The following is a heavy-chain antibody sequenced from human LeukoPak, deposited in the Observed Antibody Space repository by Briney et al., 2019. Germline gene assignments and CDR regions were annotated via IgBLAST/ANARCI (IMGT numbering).Heavy chain of an antibody. CDR2: IIPIFGTA. J-gene: IGHJ6*03. V-gene: IGHV1-69*05. Sequence: SVKVSCKASGGTFSSYAISWVRQAPGQGLEWMGGIIPIFGTANYAQKFQGRVTITTDESTSTAYMELSSLRSEDTAVYYCAVGVVPAAPLYYYYYMDVWGKGTTVTVSS. D-gene: IGHD2-2*01. CDR3: AVGVVPAAPLYYYYYMDV. CDR1: GGTFSSYA.